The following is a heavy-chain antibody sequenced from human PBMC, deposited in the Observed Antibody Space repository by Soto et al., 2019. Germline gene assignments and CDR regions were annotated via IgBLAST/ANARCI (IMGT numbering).Heavy chain of an antibody. D-gene: IGHD3-10*01. CDR1: GFTFSSYG. V-gene: IGHV3-30*18. CDR2: ISYDGSNK. Sequence: GGSLRLSCAASGFTFSSYGMHWVRQAPGKGLEWVAVISYDGSNKYYADSVKGRFTISRDNSKNTLYLQMNSLRAEDTAVYYCAKDRWFGEPYFDYWGQGTLVTVSS. CDR3: AKDRWFGEPYFDY. J-gene: IGHJ4*02.